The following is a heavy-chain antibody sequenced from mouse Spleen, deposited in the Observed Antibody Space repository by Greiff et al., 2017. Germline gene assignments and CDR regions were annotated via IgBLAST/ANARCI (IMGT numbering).Heavy chain of an antibody. V-gene: IGHV1-26*01. J-gene: IGHJ3*01. CDR3: ARGIYYCGSSPWFAY. Sequence: EVQLQQSGPELVKPGASVKISCKASGYTFTDYYMNWVKQSHGKSLEWIGDINPNNGGTSYNQKFKGKATLTVDKSSSTAYMELRSLTSEDSAVYYCARGIYYCGSSPWFAYWGQGTLVTVSA. D-gene: IGHD1-1*01. CDR2: INPNNGGT. CDR1: GYTFTDYY.